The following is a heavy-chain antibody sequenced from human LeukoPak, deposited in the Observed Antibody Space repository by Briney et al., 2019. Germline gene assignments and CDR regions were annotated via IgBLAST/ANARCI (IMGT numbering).Heavy chain of an antibody. D-gene: IGHD5-18*01. CDR2: INPNSGGT. CDR3: ARDRMDTGTYFDY. Sequence: GASVKVSCKASGYTFTGYYMHWVRQAPGQGLEWMGWINPNSGGTNYAQKLQGRVTMTTDTSTSTAYMELRSLRSDDTAMYYCARDRMDTGTYFDYWGQGTLVTVSS. CDR1: GYTFTGYY. J-gene: IGHJ4*02. V-gene: IGHV1-2*02.